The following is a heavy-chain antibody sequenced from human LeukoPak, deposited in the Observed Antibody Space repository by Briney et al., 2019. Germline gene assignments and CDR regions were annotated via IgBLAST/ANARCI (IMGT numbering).Heavy chain of an antibody. Sequence: PSETLSLTCTVSGGSISSHYWNWIRQPPGKGLEWIGYIYDSGSFIYNPSLKSRVTISVDTSKKQFSLKLSSVTAADTAVYYCARGRRAGSGWPFFDSWGQGTLVSVSS. D-gene: IGHD6-19*01. CDR1: GGSISSHY. J-gene: IGHJ4*02. V-gene: IGHV4-59*08. CDR2: IYDSGSF. CDR3: ARGRRAGSGWPFFDS.